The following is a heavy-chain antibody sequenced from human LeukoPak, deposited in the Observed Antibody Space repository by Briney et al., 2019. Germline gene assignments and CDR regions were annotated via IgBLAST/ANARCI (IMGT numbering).Heavy chain of an antibody. J-gene: IGHJ4*02. CDR3: ASGNFNSYYFDY. D-gene: IGHD1-1*01. Sequence: GASVKVSCKASGGTFSSYAISWVRQAPGQGLEWMGGIIPIFGTANDAQKFQGRVTITADESTSAAYMELSSLRSEDTAVYYCASGNFNSYYFDYWGQGTLVTVSS. CDR2: IIPIFGTA. CDR1: GGTFSSYA. V-gene: IGHV1-69*13.